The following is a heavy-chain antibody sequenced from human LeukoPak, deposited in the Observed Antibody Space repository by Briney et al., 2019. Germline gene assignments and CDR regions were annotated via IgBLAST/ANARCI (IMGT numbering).Heavy chain of an antibody. CDR3: ARDDFWSGYGPFDY. CDR2: IYYDGNT. D-gene: IGHD3-3*01. Sequence: SETLSLTCSVSYGSISSSGYYWGWIRQPPGKGLEWIASIYYDGNTYYNPSLKSRVTISIDTSKNQFSLKLTSVTAADTAVYYCARDDFWSGYGPFDYWGQGTLVTVSS. CDR1: YGSISSSGYY. V-gene: IGHV4-39*01. J-gene: IGHJ4*02.